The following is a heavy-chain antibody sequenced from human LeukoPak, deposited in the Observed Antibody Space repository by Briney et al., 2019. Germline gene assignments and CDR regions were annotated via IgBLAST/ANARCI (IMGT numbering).Heavy chain of an antibody. CDR1: GFTFSSYG. CDR3: ARDLSWD. J-gene: IGHJ4*02. D-gene: IGHD1-26*01. Sequence: TGRSLRLSCAASGFTFSSYGMHWVRQAPGKGLEWVAVISYGGSNKYYADSVKGRFTISRDNSKNTLYLQMNSLRAEDTAVYYCARDLSWDWGQGTLVTVSS. V-gene: IGHV3-30*03. CDR2: ISYGGSNK.